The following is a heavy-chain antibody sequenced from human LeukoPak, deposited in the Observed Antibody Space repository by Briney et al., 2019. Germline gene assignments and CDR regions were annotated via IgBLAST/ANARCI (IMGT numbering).Heavy chain of an antibody. J-gene: IGHJ4*02. CDR1: GFTFSSYA. CDR2: ITGSGGST. Sequence: PGGSLRLSCAASGFTFSSYAMSWVRQAPGRGLEWVSAITGSGGSTYYADSVKGRLTISRDNSKNTLYLQMNSLRAEDTAIYYCAKSTHGTTNCYDFDYWGQGTQVTVSS. CDR3: AKSTHGTTNCYDFDY. V-gene: IGHV3-23*01. D-gene: IGHD2-2*01.